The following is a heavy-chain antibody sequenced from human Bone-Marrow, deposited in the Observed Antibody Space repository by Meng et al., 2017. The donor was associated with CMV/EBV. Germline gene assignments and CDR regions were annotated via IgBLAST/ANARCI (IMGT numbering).Heavy chain of an antibody. D-gene: IGHD3-22*01. J-gene: IGHJ4*02. Sequence: GESLKISCAASGFTFSSYWMSWVRQAPGKGLEWVAFIRYDGSNKYYADSVRGRFTISRDNSKNTLYLQMNSLRAEDTAVYYCAKGRNGITMTHWGPGKRVTCAS. CDR2: IRYDGSNK. V-gene: IGHV3-30*02. CDR3: AKGRNGITMTH. CDR1: GFTFSSYW.